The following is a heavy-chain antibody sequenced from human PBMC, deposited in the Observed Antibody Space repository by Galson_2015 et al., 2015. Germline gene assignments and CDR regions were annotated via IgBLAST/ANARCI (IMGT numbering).Heavy chain of an antibody. CDR1: AYTFTNYA. D-gene: IGHD3-10*02. J-gene: IGHJ6*02. CDR3: ARDGLVFGEFRMDV. Sequence: SCKASAYTFTNYAMHWVRQAPGQRLEWMGWINAGNGNTKYSQKFQGRVTITRDTSASTAYMELSSLRSEDTAVYYCARDGLVFGEFRMDVWGQGTTVTVSS. V-gene: IGHV1-3*01. CDR2: INAGNGNT.